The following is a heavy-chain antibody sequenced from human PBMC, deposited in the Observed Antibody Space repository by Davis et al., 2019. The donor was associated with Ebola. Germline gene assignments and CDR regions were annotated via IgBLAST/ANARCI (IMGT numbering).Heavy chain of an antibody. D-gene: IGHD3-22*01. CDR2: IDPSDSYT. CDR3: ARVRYYYDSSGYPDENYFDY. Sequence: GESLKISCTGSGYSFTSYWISWVRQLPGKGLEWMGRIDPSDSYTNYSPSFQGHVTISADKSISTAYLQWSSLKASDTAMYYCARVRYYYDSSGYPDENYFDYWGQGTLVTVSS. CDR1: GYSFTSYW. V-gene: IGHV5-10-1*01. J-gene: IGHJ4*02.